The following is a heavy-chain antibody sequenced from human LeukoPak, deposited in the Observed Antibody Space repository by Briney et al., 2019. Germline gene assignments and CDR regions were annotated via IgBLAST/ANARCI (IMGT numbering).Heavy chain of an antibody. Sequence: GGSLRLSCAASGFTFSSYAMSWVRQAPGKGLEWVSRISTDGATTLYSDSVKGRFTISRDNAKNTLFLQMNGLRADDTGVYYCGSSEDGYIDYWGQGTLVSVSS. CDR1: GFTFSSYA. CDR2: ISTDGATT. J-gene: IGHJ4*02. CDR3: GSSEDGYIDY. V-gene: IGHV3-23*01. D-gene: IGHD5-24*01.